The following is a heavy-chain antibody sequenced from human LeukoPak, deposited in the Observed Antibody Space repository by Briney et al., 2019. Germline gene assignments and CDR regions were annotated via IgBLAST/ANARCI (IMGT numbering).Heavy chain of an antibody. V-gene: IGHV3-7*01. D-gene: IGHD5-24*01. CDR1: GFTFSGYW. Sequence: GGSLRLSCAASGFTFSGYWMSWVRQAPGKGLEWVANIKQDGSEKYYVDSVKGRFTISRDNAKNSLYLQMNSLRAEDTAVYYCARVGGYNYDYFDYWGQGTLVTVSS. CDR2: IKQDGSEK. J-gene: IGHJ4*02. CDR3: ARVGGYNYDYFDY.